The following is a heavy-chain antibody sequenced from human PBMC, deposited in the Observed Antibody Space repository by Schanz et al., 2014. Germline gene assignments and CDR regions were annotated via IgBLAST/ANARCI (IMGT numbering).Heavy chain of an antibody. CDR3: AKDSTHIDIVLVPTAIDY. D-gene: IGHD2-2*01. CDR1: GFTFSSYG. V-gene: IGHV3-30*18. Sequence: GQLAESGGGLVQPGGSLRLSCAAYGFTFSSYGMHWVRQAPGKGLEWVAAMSYDGSIKYYGDSVKGRFTISRDNSKNTLYLHMNTLRSEDTAVYYCAKDSTHIDIVLVPTAIDYWGQGTLVTVSS. CDR2: MSYDGSIK. J-gene: IGHJ4*02.